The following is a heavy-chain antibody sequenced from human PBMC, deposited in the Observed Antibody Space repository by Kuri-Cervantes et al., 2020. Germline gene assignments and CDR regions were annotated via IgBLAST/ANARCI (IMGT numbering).Heavy chain of an antibody. CDR2: INHSGTT. D-gene: IGHD7-27*01. CDR3: ARGGDWGDY. CDR1: GGSFIAYY. Sequence: SQTLSLTCGVYGGSFIAYYWTWIRQPPGKGLEWIGEINHSGTTSYNPSLKSRVTISVDKSKNQFSLKLNSVTAADTAVYYCARGGDWGDYWGQGTLVTVSS. J-gene: IGHJ4*02. V-gene: IGHV4-34*01.